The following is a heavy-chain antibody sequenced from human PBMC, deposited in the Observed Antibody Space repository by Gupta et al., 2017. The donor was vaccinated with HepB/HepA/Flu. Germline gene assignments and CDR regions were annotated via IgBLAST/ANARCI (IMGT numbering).Heavy chain of an antibody. CDR1: GGSISSSSYY. V-gene: IGHV4-39*01. D-gene: IGHD3-3*01. CDR2: IYHSGST. Sequence: QLQLQESGPGLVKPSETLSLTCTVSGGSISSSSYYWGWIRQPPGKGLEWIGSIYHSGSTYYNPSLKSRVTISVDTSKNQFSLKLSSVTAADTAVYYCARLITLEWLFRPSGAFDIWGQGTMVTVSS. CDR3: ARLITLEWLFRPSGAFDI. J-gene: IGHJ3*02.